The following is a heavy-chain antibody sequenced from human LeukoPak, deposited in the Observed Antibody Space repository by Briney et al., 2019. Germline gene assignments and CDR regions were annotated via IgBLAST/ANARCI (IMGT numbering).Heavy chain of an antibody. V-gene: IGHV3-30*03. Sequence: GGSLRLSCAVSGFTFSNYGMHWVRQAPGKGLEWVAVISYDGSNKYYADSVKGRFTISRDNSKNTLYLQMNSLRAEDTAVYYCARWMYYYDSSGYYYYYYGMDVWGQGTTVTVSS. D-gene: IGHD3-22*01. J-gene: IGHJ6*02. CDR1: GFTFSNYG. CDR2: ISYDGSNK. CDR3: ARWMYYYDSSGYYYYYYGMDV.